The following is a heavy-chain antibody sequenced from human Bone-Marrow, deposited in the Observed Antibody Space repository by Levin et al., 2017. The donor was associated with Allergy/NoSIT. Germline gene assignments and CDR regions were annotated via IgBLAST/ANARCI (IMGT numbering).Heavy chain of an antibody. CDR1: GYTFTGFY. CDR2: INPNTGDT. V-gene: IGHV1-2*06. J-gene: IGHJ4*02. Sequence: VASVKVSCKASGYTFTGFYMHWVRQAPGQGLEWMGRINPNTGDTDYAQKFQGRVTMTRDTSISTAYMELSRLTFYDTAVFYCARDLRGLRIRDYWGQGTLVTVSS. D-gene: IGHD2-15*01. CDR3: ARDLRGLRIRDY.